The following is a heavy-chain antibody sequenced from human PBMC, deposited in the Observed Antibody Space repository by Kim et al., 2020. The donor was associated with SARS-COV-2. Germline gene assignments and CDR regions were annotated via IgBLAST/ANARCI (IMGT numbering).Heavy chain of an antibody. CDR1: GFTFSSYA. CDR2: ISGSGGST. D-gene: IGHD3-16*01. Sequence: GGSLRLSCAASGFTFSSYAMSWVRQAPGKGLEWVSAISGSGGSTYYADSVKGRFTISRDNSKNTLYLQMNSLRAEDTAVYYCAKEKTRNSYDYVWGSYERDAFDIWGQGTMVTVSS. CDR3: AKEKTRNSYDYVWGSYERDAFDI. V-gene: IGHV3-23*01. J-gene: IGHJ3*02.